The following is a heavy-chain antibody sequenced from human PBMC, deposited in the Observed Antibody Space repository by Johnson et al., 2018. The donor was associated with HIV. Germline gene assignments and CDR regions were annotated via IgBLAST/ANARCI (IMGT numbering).Heavy chain of an antibody. CDR2: LRYDGTDH. J-gene: IGHJ3*01. CDR1: GFKFSGYG. CDR3: AKTQSSIGGLDAFDL. Sequence: QVQLVESGGGVVQPGGSLRLSCVASGFKFSGYGMHWVRQAPGKGLEWVSCLRYDGTDHYYADSVKGRFTISRDNSKNTLYLEMNSLRADDSAVYFCAKTQSSIGGLDAFDLWGQGTKV. D-gene: IGHD6-6*01. V-gene: IGHV3-30*02.